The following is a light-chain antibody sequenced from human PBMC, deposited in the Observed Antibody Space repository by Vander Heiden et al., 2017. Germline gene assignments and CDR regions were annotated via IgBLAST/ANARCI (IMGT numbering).Light chain of an antibody. J-gene: IGKJ4*01. CDR1: QSVSGT. CDR2: GAS. CDR3: QQYNQWPLT. Sequence: IVMTQSPATLSVSPGERATLSCRASQSVSGTLAWYQQKPGQTPRLLIYGASTRASGIPARFSGSGSGTEFTLTISSLRSEDFAVYYCQQYNQWPLTFGGGTKLEIK. V-gene: IGKV3D-15*01.